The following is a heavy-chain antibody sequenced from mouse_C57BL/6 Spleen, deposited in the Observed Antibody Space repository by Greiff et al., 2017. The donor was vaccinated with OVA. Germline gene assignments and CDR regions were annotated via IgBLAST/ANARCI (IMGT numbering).Heavy chain of an antibody. CDR3: ARGGSRGYFDV. V-gene: IGHV1-81*01. Sequence: VHLVESGAELARPGASVKLSCKASGYTFTSYGISWVKQRTGQGLEWIGEIYPRSGNTYYNEKFKGKATLTADKSSSTAYMELRSLTSEDSAVYFCARGGSRGYFDVWGTGTTVTVSS. J-gene: IGHJ1*03. CDR2: IYPRSGNT. D-gene: IGHD1-1*01. CDR1: GYTFTSYG.